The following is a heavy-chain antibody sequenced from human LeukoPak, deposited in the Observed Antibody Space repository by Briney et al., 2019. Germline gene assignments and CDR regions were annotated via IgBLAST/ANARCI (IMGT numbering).Heavy chain of an antibody. Sequence: PSETLSLTCTVSGGSISSYYWSWIRQPAGKGLEWIGRIYTTGSTNYNPSLKSRVAMSVDTSKNQFSLKLSSVTAADTAVYYCAREEDSSSWLDFDSWGRGTLVTISS. V-gene: IGHV4-4*07. CDR3: AREEDSSSWLDFDS. CDR2: IYTTGST. CDR1: GGSISSYY. J-gene: IGHJ4*02. D-gene: IGHD6-13*01.